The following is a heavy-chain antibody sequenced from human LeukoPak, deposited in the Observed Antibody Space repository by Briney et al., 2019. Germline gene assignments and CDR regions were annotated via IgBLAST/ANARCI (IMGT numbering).Heavy chain of an antibody. Sequence: PGGSLRLSCAASGFTVSSNYMSWVRQAPGKGLEWVSVIYSGGSTYYADSVKGRFTISRDNSKNTLYLQMNSLRAEDTAVYYCASGDFWSGYYTGFMPDPWGQGTLVTLSS. V-gene: IGHV3-66*02. CDR2: IYSGGST. CDR1: GFTVSSNY. J-gene: IGHJ5*02. D-gene: IGHD3-3*01. CDR3: ASGDFWSGYYTGFMPDP.